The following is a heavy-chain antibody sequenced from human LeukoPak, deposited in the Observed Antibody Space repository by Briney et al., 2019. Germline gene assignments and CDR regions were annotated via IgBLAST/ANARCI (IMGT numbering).Heavy chain of an antibody. CDR1: GGSLSHYY. V-gene: IGHV4-59*01. Sequence: SETLSLTCTVSGGSLSHYYWSWIRQPPGKGLEWIGYSSYSGSTKYNPSLKSRVTMSVDTSKSQFSLKLTSVTAADTAVYYCARSTCGGDCYNNPYHFDYWGQGTLVTVSS. D-gene: IGHD2-21*02. J-gene: IGHJ4*02. CDR3: ARSTCGGDCYNNPYHFDY. CDR2: SSYSGST.